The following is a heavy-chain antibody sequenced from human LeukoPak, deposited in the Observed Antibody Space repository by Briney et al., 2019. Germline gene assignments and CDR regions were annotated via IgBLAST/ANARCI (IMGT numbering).Heavy chain of an antibody. CDR3: ARGVAAAGYYYGMDV. CDR1: GGSISSGGYY. D-gene: IGHD6-13*01. Sequence: ASETLSLTCTVSGGSISSGGYYWSWIRQHPGKGLEWIGYIYYSGSINYNPSLKSRVTISVDKSNNQFSLKLSSVTAADMAVYYCARGVAAAGYYYGMDVWGQGTTVTVSS. J-gene: IGHJ6*02. V-gene: IGHV4-31*03. CDR2: IYYSGSI.